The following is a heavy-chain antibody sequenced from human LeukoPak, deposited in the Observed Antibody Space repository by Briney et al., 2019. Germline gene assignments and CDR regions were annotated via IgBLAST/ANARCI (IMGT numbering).Heavy chain of an antibody. CDR1: GFTFSNHG. J-gene: IGHJ4*02. V-gene: IGHV3-23*01. CDR2: ISTRGGGT. D-gene: IGHD7-27*01. CDR3: ARDLAWGAFDY. Sequence: PGGSLRLSCAASGFTFSNHGMNWVRQAPGKGLEWLSGISTRGGGTYYADSVRGRFTISRDDSKNTLSLQMNSLRVEDTAVYYCARDLAWGAFDYWGQGTLVTVSS.